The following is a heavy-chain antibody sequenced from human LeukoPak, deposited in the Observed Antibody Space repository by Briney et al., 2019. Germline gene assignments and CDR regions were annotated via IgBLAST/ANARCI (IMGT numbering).Heavy chain of an antibody. CDR1: GGSISSSSYY. CDR2: IYYSGST. D-gene: IGHD6-19*01. Sequence: PSETLSLTCTVSGGSISSSSYYWGWIRQPPGKGLEWIGTIYYSGSTYYNPSLKSRVTISVDTSKNQFSLKLSSVTAADTAVYYCARGGEQWPYWYFDLWGRGTLVTVSS. CDR3: ARGGEQWPYWYFDL. J-gene: IGHJ2*01. V-gene: IGHV4-39*07.